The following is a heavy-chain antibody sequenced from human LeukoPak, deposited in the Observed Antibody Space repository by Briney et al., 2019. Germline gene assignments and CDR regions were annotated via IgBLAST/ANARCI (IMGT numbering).Heavy chain of an antibody. D-gene: IGHD3-3*01. CDR3: ARAAPTYYDFWSGYCFDY. Sequence: GGSLRLSCAASGFTFSSSSMHWVRQAPGKGLEWVAVIWNDGHTTYYTDSVKGRFTISRDNAKNSLYLQMNSLRAEDTAVYYCARAAPTYYDFWSGYCFDYWGQGTLVTVSS. V-gene: IGHV3-33*01. J-gene: IGHJ4*02. CDR1: GFTFSSSS. CDR2: IWNDGHTT.